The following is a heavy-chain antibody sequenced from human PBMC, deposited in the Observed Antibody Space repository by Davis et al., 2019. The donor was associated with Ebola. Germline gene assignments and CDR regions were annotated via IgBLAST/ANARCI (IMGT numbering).Heavy chain of an antibody. CDR3: ARQGWSGYSLRHWLDP. V-gene: IGHV4-39*01. J-gene: IGHJ5*02. Sequence: GSLRLSCTVSGGSIISSSSYWGWIRQPPRKGLEWIGSIYYSGITYYNPSLKSRVTISVDTSKNQFSLRLRSVTAADTAVYYCARQGWSGYSLRHWLDPWGRGTLVTVSS. CDR1: GGSIISSSSY. D-gene: IGHD3-3*01. CDR2: IYYSGIT.